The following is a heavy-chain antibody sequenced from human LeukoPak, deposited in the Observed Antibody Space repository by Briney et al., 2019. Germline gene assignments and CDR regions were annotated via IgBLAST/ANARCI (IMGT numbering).Heavy chain of an antibody. Sequence: NSGGSLRLSCEASGFSFSSYSMNWVRQAPGERPEWVSSISSSSTYIYYADSVKGRFTISRDDAKNSLFLQMNSLRAEDTAVYYCARVWSDCYISNCYISEYWGQGTLVTVSS. J-gene: IGHJ4*02. CDR3: ARVWSDCYISNCYISEY. V-gene: IGHV3-21*01. CDR1: GFSFSSYS. D-gene: IGHD3-3*01. CDR2: ISSSSTYI.